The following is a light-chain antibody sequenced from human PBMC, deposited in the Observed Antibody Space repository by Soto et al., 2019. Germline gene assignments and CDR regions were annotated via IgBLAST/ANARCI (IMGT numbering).Light chain of an antibody. Sequence: QSALTQPASVSGSPGQSITISCSGISPDFGVSWYQHFPGKAPKLIIYEGSKRPSGVSDRFSGSKSGDTASLTISGLQAEDEAGYYCCSYAGGSIYVLFGGGTKLTVL. J-gene: IGLJ3*02. CDR3: CSYAGGSIYVL. CDR2: EGS. V-gene: IGLV2-23*01. CDR1: SPDFG.